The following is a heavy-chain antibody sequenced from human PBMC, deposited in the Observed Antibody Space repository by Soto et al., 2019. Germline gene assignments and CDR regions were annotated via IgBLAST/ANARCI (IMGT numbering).Heavy chain of an antibody. CDR1: GFTFSSYW. V-gene: IGHV3-7*03. CDR3: ARDRDSGYSSSCFDY. J-gene: IGHJ4*02. CDR2: IKQDGSEK. D-gene: IGHD6-13*01. Sequence: GGSLRLSCTASGFTFSSYWMSWVRQAPGKGLEWVANIKQDGSEKYYVDSVKGRFTISRDNAKNSLYLQMNSLRAEDTAVYYCARDRDSGYSSSCFDYWGQGTLVTVSS.